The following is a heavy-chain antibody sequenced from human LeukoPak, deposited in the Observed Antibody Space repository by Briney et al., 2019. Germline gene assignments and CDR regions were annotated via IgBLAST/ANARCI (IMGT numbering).Heavy chain of an antibody. V-gene: IGHV3-64*01. CDR2: ISSNGGST. CDR1: GFTFSSYA. Sequence: GGSLRLSCAVSGFTFSSYAMHWVRQAPGKGLEYVSAISSNGGSTYYANSVKGRFTISRDNSKNTLYLQMGSLRAEDMAVYYCARDAGSYGYGYYYYYYMDVWGKGTTVTVSS. CDR3: ARDAGSYGYGYYYYYYMDV. J-gene: IGHJ6*03. D-gene: IGHD5-18*01.